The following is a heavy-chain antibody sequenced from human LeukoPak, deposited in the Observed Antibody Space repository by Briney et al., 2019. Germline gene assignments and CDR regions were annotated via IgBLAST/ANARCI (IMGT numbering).Heavy chain of an antibody. CDR3: ARDRRRFARGLYYYYMDV. D-gene: IGHD3-10*01. Sequence: PGGSLRLSCAASGFTVSSNYMSWVRQAPGKGPEWVSVIYSCGSTYYADSVKGRFTISRDNSKNTLYLQMNSLRAEDTAVYYCARDRRRFARGLYYYYMDVWGKGTTVTISS. J-gene: IGHJ6*03. V-gene: IGHV3-66*01. CDR1: GFTVSSNY. CDR2: IYSCGST.